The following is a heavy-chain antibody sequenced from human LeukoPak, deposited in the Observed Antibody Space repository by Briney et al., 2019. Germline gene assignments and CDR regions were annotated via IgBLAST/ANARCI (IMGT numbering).Heavy chain of an antibody. V-gene: IGHV1-2*02. Sequence: ASVKVSCKASGYTFTGYYMHWVRQAPGQGLEWMGWINPNSGGTNYAQKFQGRVTMTRDTSISTAYMELSRLRSDDTAVYYCASGLTGYSGGWGPNSVDRYFDYWGQGTLVTVSS. D-gene: IGHD6-19*01. J-gene: IGHJ4*02. CDR2: INPNSGGT. CDR1: GYTFTGYY. CDR3: ASGLTGYSGGWGPNSVDRYFDY.